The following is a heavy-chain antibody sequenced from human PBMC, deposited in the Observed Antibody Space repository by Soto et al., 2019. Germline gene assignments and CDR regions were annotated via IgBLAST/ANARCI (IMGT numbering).Heavy chain of an antibody. CDR3: AREGSYSAYNFAHGIQLWSFDY. CDR2: IFSSGST. D-gene: IGHD5-18*01. Sequence: PSETLSLTCTDSGVSINTFYWSWVRQPAGKGLEWIGRIFSSGSTSFNPSLESRATMSVDMSKNHFSLKLTSVTAADMAVYYCAREGSYSAYNFAHGIQLWSFDYWGQGALVTVSS. J-gene: IGHJ4*02. V-gene: IGHV4-4*07. CDR1: GVSINTFY.